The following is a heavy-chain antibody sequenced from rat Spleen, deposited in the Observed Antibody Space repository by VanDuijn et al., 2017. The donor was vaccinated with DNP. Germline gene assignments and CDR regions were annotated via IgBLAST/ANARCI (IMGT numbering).Heavy chain of an antibody. CDR3: ARRRLPYWYFDF. J-gene: IGHJ1*01. CDR1: GYTFTTYY. CDR2: INTGSEGT. V-gene: IGHV1-43*01. D-gene: IGHD1-4*01. Sequence: QVQLRQSGAEPAKPGSSVKISCKASGYTFTTYYMTWIKQTTGQGLEYLGYINTGSEGTNYNEKFRGKATLTVDTSSNTAFMQLSSLTPDDSAVYYCARRRLPYWYFDFWGPGTMVTVSS.